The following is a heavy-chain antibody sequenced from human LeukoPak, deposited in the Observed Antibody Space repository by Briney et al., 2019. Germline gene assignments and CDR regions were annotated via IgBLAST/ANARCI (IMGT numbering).Heavy chain of an antibody. CDR3: ARGQYGSGIDY. D-gene: IGHD3-10*01. J-gene: IGHJ4*02. V-gene: IGHV4-4*07. Sequence: TSETLSLTCTVSSGSISGYYWSWIRQPAGKGLEWIGRIYTNGNTNYNPSLKSRVTMSVDTSKNQFSLKLTSMTAADTAVYYCARGQYGSGIDYWGQGTLVTVSS. CDR2: IYTNGNT. CDR1: SGSISGYY.